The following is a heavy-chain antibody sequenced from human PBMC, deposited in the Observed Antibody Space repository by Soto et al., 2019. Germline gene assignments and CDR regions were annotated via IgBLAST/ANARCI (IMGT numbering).Heavy chain of an antibody. Sequence: AETLSLTCAVSGGSISSSNWWSWVRQPPGKGLEWIGEIYPSGSTNYNPSLKSRVTISVDKSKNQFSLKLSSVTAADTAVYYCERAIAARPFDYLAQGTMVTVSS. CDR1: GGSISSSNW. CDR3: ERAIAARPFDY. D-gene: IGHD6-6*01. J-gene: IGHJ4*02. CDR2: IYPSGST. V-gene: IGHV4-4*02.